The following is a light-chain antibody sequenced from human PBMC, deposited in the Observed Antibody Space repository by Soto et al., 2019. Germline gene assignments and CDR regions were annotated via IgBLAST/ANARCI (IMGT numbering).Light chain of an antibody. Sequence: DIQMTQSPSTLSASVGDSVTITCRASRSINSWLAWYQQKPGKAPKLLIYKASTLESGVPSRCSGSGYGTEFTLTCSNVQPDYFASYYCQGYHISPYAFGRGTKLEI. V-gene: IGKV1-5*03. CDR1: RSINSW. J-gene: IGKJ2*01. CDR2: KAS. CDR3: QGYHISPYA.